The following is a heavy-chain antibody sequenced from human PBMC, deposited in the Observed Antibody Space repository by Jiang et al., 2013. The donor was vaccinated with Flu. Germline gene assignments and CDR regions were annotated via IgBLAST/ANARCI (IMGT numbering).Heavy chain of an antibody. Sequence: GLVKPSETLSLTCTVSGGSISSSSYYWGWIRQPPGKGLEWIGSIYYSGSTYYNPSLKSRVTISVDTSKNQFSLKLSSVTAADTAVYYCARLADIVVVPAAPLDYYYGMDVWGQGTTVTVSS. CDR3: ARLADIVVVPAAPLDYYYGMDV. V-gene: IGHV4-39*01. J-gene: IGHJ6*02. CDR2: IYYSGST. D-gene: IGHD2-2*01. CDR1: GGSISSSSYY.